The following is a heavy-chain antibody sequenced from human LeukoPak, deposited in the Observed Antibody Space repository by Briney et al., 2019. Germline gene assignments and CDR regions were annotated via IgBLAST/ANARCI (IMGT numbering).Heavy chain of an antibody. CDR1: GYTFTSYD. V-gene: IGHV1-8*03. Sequence: ASVKVSCKASGYTFTSYDINWVRQATGQGLEWMGWMNPNSGNTGYAQKFQGRVTITRNTSISTAYMELRSLRSDDTAVYYCARAHTGYSSSWVLYFDYWGQGTLVTVSS. CDR3: ARAHTGYSSSWVLYFDY. CDR2: MNPNSGNT. D-gene: IGHD6-13*01. J-gene: IGHJ4*02.